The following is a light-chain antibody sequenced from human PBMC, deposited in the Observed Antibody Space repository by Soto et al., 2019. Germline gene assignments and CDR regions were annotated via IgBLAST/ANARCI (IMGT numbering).Light chain of an antibody. CDR3: HQRSNWPLT. Sequence: EIEMTQSPDTLSVSPGEGATLSCRASQSIGSNLAWYQQKPGQALRLLIYDASKRATGIPARFSGSGSGTDFTLTISSLEPEDFAIYYCHQRSNWPLTFGGGTRLEIK. CDR1: QSIGSN. J-gene: IGKJ4*01. V-gene: IGKV3-11*01. CDR2: DAS.